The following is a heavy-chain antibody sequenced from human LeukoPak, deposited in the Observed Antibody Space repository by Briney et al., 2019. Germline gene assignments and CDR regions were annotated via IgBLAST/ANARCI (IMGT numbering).Heavy chain of an antibody. CDR2: IYSGGST. Sequence: GGSLRLSCAASGFTFSSNYMSWVRQAPGKGLEWVSVIYSGGSTYYADSVKGRFTISRDNSKNTLYLQMNSLRAEDTAVYYCATGMYDSSGYYYVEGNYWGQGTLVTVSS. CDR3: ATGMYDSSGYYYVEGNY. V-gene: IGHV3-53*01. D-gene: IGHD3-22*01. CDR1: GFTFSSNY. J-gene: IGHJ4*02.